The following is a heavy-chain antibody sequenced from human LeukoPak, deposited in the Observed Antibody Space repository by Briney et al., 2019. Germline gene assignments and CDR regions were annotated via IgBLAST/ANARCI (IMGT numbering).Heavy chain of an antibody. J-gene: IGHJ6*03. V-gene: IGHV3-21*01. CDR3: ARASRIAAAGYYYYYYMDV. CDR1: GFTFSRYT. D-gene: IGHD6-13*01. Sequence: GGSLRLSCAASGFTFSRYTMNWVRQAPGRGLEWVSSISSSSSYIYYADSVKGRFTISRDNAKNSLYLQMNSLRVEDTAVYYCARASRIAAAGYYYYYYMDVWGKGTTVTISS. CDR2: ISSSSSYI.